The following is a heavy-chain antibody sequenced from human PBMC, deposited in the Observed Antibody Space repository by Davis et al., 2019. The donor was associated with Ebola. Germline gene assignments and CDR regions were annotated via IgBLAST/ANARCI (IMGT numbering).Heavy chain of an antibody. Sequence: GESLKISCAASGFTFSTYSMSWVRQAPGKGLEWVSSISSDSDYIYYADSVKGRFTISRDNAKNSLYLQMNSLRAEDTAVYYCARDMTTVTTCIDYWGQGTLVTVSS. D-gene: IGHD4-17*01. CDR2: ISSDSDYI. V-gene: IGHV3-21*01. J-gene: IGHJ4*02. CDR3: ARDMTTVTTCIDY. CDR1: GFTFSTYS.